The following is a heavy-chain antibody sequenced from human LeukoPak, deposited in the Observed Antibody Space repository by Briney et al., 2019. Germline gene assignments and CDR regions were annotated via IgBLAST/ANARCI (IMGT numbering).Heavy chain of an antibody. Sequence: GESLKISCKGSGYSFTSYWIGWVRQMPGKSLEWMGIIYPGDSDTRYSPSFQGQVTISADKSISTAYLQWSSLKASDTAMYYCARTIAAAGPIYYYYYYMDVWGKGTTVTVSS. CDR2: IYPGDSDT. D-gene: IGHD6-13*01. V-gene: IGHV5-51*01. CDR1: GYSFTSYW. CDR3: ARTIAAAGPIYYYYYYMDV. J-gene: IGHJ6*03.